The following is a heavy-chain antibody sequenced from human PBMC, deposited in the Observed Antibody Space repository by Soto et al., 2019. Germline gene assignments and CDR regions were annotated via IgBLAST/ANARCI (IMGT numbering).Heavy chain of an antibody. Sequence: SETLSLTCTVSGGSISSGDYYWSWIRPPPGKGLEWIGYIYYSGSTYYNPSLKSRVTISLDTSKNQFSLKLSSVTAADTAVYYCARVGSSIAVRHFDYWGQGTLVTVSS. CDR1: GGSISSGDYY. V-gene: IGHV4-30-4*01. D-gene: IGHD6-6*01. CDR3: ARVGSSIAVRHFDY. CDR2: IYYSGST. J-gene: IGHJ4*02.